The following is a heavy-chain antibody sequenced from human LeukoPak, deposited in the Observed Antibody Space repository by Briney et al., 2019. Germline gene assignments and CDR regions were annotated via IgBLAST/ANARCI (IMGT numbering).Heavy chain of an antibody. Sequence: SETLSLTCAVYGGSFSGYYWSWIRQPPGKGLEWIGEINHSGSTNYNPSLKSRVTISVDTSKNQFSLKLSSVTAADTAVYYCARAGDHGDVFDYWGQGTLVTVSS. V-gene: IGHV4-34*01. J-gene: IGHJ4*02. CDR3: ARAGDHGDVFDY. CDR1: GGSFSGYY. D-gene: IGHD4-17*01. CDR2: INHSGST.